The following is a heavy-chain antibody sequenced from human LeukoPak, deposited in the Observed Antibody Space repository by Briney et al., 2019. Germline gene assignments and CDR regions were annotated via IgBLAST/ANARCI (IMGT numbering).Heavy chain of an antibody. CDR3: ARLIGYLGYCSGGSCYPGYAFDI. J-gene: IGHJ3*02. CDR2: IYYSGST. Sequence: SETLSLTCTVSGGSISSYYWSWIRQPPGKGLEWIGHIYYSGSTNYNPSLKSRVTISVDTSKNQFSLKLSSVTAADTAVYYCARLIGYLGYCSGGSCYPGYAFDIWGQGTMVTVSS. V-gene: IGHV4-59*01. CDR1: GGSISSYY. D-gene: IGHD2-15*01.